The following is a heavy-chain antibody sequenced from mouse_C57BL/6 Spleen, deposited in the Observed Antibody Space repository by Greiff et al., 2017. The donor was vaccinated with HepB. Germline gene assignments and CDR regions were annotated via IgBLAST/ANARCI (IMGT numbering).Heavy chain of an antibody. V-gene: IGHV1-54*01. J-gene: IGHJ2*01. CDR1: GYAFTNYL. D-gene: IGHD1-1*01. CDR2: INPGSGGT. CDR3: ARFDTTVADY. Sequence: VQLQQSGAELVRPGTSVKVSCKASGYAFTNYLIEWVKQRPGQGLEWIGVINPGSGGTNYNEKFKGKATLTADKSSSTAYMQLSSLTSEDSAVYFCARFDTTVADYGGQGTTLTVSS.